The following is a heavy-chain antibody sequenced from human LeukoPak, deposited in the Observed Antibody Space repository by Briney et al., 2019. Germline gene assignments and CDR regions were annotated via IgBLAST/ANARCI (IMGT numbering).Heavy chain of an antibody. D-gene: IGHD5-24*01. J-gene: IGHJ4*02. CDR2: LYYTGST. V-gene: IGHV4-39*01. CDR3: ARHFDGSNSPVDY. CDR1: GVSISSNKYD. Sequence: SSETLSLTCTASGVSISSNKYDWGWLRQPPGKGLEWIGSLYYTGSTYYNPSLKGRVTISVDTSNNQFSLKLNSVTAADTAVYYCARHFDGSNSPVDYWGQRAVVTVSS.